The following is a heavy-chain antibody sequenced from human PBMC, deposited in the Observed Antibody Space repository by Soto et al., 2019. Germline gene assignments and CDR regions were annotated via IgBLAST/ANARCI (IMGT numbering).Heavy chain of an antibody. J-gene: IGHJ4*02. CDR2: IIPIFGTA. CDR1: GGTFSSYA. V-gene: IGHV1-69*13. Sequence: SVNVSCKASGGTFSSYAISWVRQAPGQGLEWMGGIIPIFGTANYAQKFQGRVTITADESTSTAYMELSSLRSEDTAVYYCARETGTEPYFDYWGQGTLVTVSS. D-gene: IGHD1-1*01. CDR3: ARETGTEPYFDY.